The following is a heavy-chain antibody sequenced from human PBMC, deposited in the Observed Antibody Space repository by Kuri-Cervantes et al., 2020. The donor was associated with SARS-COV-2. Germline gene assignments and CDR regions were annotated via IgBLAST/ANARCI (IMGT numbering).Heavy chain of an antibody. D-gene: IGHD6-13*01. CDR1: GFTFSDYY. Sequence: GGSLRLSCAASGFTFSDYYMSWIRQAPGKGLEWVSYISSSSSYTNYADSVKGRFTISRDNAKNSLYLQMSSLRTEDTAVYYCATYYIAAADTEFDPWGQGTLVTVSS. V-gene: IGHV3-11*03. J-gene: IGHJ5*02. CDR3: ATYYIAAADTEFDP. CDR2: ISSSSSYT.